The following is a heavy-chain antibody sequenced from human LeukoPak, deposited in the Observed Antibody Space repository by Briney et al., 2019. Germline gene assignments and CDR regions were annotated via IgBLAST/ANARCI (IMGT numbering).Heavy chain of an antibody. CDR3: ARGHYDILTGYLPLSNY. CDR2: ISAYNGNT. D-gene: IGHD3-9*01. J-gene: IGHJ4*02. Sequence: AASVKVSCKASGYTFTSYGISWVRQAPGQGLEWMGWISAYNGNTNYAQKLQGRVTMTTDTSTSTAYMELRSLRSDDTAVYYCARGHYDILTGYLPLSNYWGQGTLVTVSS. V-gene: IGHV1-18*01. CDR1: GYTFTSYG.